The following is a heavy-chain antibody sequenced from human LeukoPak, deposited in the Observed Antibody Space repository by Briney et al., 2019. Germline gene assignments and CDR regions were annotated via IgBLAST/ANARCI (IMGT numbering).Heavy chain of an antibody. V-gene: IGHV1-2*02. CDR3: ANTYYYDSSGYLYY. CDR2: INPYSGDT. J-gene: IGHJ4*02. CDR1: GYSFTGYY. D-gene: IGHD3-22*01. Sequence: EASVKVSCKASGYSFTGYYIHWVRQAPGQGLAWMGWINPYSGDTTYAQKFQGRLTLTRDTSISTAYMELSRLRPDDTAVYYCANTYYYDSSGYLYYWGQGTLVTVSS.